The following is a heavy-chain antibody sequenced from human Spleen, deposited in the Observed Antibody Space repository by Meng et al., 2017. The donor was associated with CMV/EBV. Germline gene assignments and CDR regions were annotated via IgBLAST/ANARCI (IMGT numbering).Heavy chain of an antibody. J-gene: IGHJ4*02. CDR3: ARTQRIAAAEPIDY. V-gene: IGHV4-34*01. CDR1: GGSFSGYY. CDR2: INHSGST. Sequence: SETLSLTCAVYGGSFSGYYWSWIRQPPGKGLEWIGEINHSGSTNYNPSLKSGVTISVDTSKNQFSLKLSSVTAADTAVYYCARTQRIAAAEPIDYWGQGTLGTVSS. D-gene: IGHD6-13*01.